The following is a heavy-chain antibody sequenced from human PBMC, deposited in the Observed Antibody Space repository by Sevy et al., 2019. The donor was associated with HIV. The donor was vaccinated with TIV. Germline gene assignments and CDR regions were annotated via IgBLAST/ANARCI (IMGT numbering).Heavy chain of an antibody. V-gene: IGHV3-49*03. CDR3: TRANDY. J-gene: IGHJ4*02. CDR1: GFTFADYA. CDR2: IRSKPHGGTT. Sequence: GGSLRLSCTASGFTFADYAVSWFRQAPGKGLEWVGFIRSKPHGGTTENSASVKGRFTTSRYDSKSIAYLQMNSLKTEDTAMYYCTRANDYWGQGALVTVSS.